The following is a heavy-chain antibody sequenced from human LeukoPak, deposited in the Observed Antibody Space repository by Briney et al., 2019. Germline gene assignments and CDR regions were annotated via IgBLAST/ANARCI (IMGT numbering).Heavy chain of an antibody. CDR2: IYYSGST. Sequence: SETLSLTCTVSGGSISSYYWSWIRQPPGKGLEWIGYIYYSGSTNYNPSLKSRVTISVDTSKNQFSLKLSSVTAADTAVYYCARADYDILTGYYFDHWGQGTLVTVSS. V-gene: IGHV4-59*01. D-gene: IGHD3-9*01. CDR3: ARADYDILTGYYFDH. J-gene: IGHJ4*02. CDR1: GGSISSYY.